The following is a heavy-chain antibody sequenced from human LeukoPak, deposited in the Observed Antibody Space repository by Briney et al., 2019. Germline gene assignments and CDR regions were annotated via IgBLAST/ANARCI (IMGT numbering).Heavy chain of an antibody. CDR2: IRSRANSYAT. D-gene: IGHD2-15*01. J-gene: IGHJ4*02. V-gene: IGHV3-73*01. CDR1: VFTFSDSG. Sequence: GGSLKLSCAASVFTFSDSGMHWVRQASGKGLEWVGRIRSRANSYATAYAAPVRGRFTTSRDDSKNTAYLQMNSLRTEDTAVYYCTRRYSSGGSCYSDYWGQGTLVTVSS. CDR3: TRRYSSGGSCYSDY.